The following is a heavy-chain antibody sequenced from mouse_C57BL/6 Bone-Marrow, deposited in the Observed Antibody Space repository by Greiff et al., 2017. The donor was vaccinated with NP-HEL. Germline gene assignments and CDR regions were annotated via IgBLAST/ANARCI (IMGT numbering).Heavy chain of an antibody. Sequence: VQLQQSGAELVRPGASVKLSCTASGFNIKDDYMHWVKQRPEQGLEWIGWIDPENGDTEYASKFQGKATITADTSSNTAYLQLSNLTSEDTAVYYFITPYYGSSYRYFDVWGTGTTVTVSS. V-gene: IGHV14-4*01. CDR2: IDPENGDT. D-gene: IGHD1-1*01. CDR3: ITPYYGSSYRYFDV. CDR1: GFNIKDDY. J-gene: IGHJ1*03.